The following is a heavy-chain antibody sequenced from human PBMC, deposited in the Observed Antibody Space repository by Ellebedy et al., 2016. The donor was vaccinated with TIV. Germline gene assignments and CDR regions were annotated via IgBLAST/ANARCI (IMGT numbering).Heavy chain of an antibody. V-gene: IGHV1-2*04. CDR1: GYTFTGYY. CDR2: INPNSGGT. CDR3: ARDGGSYSDFDY. J-gene: IGHJ4*02. Sequence: AASVKVSCKASGYTFTGYYMTWVRQAPGQGLEWRGWINPNSGGTNYAQKFQGWGTMTRDTSTSTAYMELSRLRSDDTAVYYCARDGGSYSDFDYWGQGTLVTVSS. D-gene: IGHD1-26*01.